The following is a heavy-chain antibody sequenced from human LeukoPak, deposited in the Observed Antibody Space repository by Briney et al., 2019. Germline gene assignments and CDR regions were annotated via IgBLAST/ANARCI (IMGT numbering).Heavy chain of an antibody. Sequence: GGSLRLSCAASGFTFSRYDMHWVRQTSGKGLECVSGIAGSGVGPSYADSVKGRFTISRDNSKNTLFLQMNSLRSEDTAVYYCARLIVNGDFDNWGQGTLVTVSS. V-gene: IGHV3-23*01. CDR3: ARLIVNGDFDN. CDR1: GFTFSRYD. D-gene: IGHD3-16*01. J-gene: IGHJ4*02. CDR2: IAGSGVGP.